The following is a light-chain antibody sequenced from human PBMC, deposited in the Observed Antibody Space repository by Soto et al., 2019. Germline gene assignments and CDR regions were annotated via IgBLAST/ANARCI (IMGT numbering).Light chain of an antibody. V-gene: IGKV1-27*01. Sequence: DIQMTQSPSSLSASVGDRVTITCRATQDISNYLAWYQQKPGKVPNLLIYAASPLQSGVPSRFSGSGSGTDFTLTISSLQPEDVATYYCQKYNSAPPWTFGQGTKVEI. CDR1: QDISNY. CDR3: QKYNSAPPWT. CDR2: AAS. J-gene: IGKJ1*01.